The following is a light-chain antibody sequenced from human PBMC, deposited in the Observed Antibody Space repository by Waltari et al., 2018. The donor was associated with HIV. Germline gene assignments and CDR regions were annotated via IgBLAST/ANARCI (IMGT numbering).Light chain of an antibody. CDR3: QSYDSSLSGGV. J-gene: IGLJ3*02. CDR2: GNS. Sequence: QSALTQPPSVSGAPGQRVTISCTGSSSNIGAGYDVHWYQQVPRTAPNLPLYGNSTRPSGVPDRFSGSKSGTSASLAVTGLQAEDEADYYCQSYDSSLSGGVFGGGTKLTVL. CDR1: SSNIGAGYD. V-gene: IGLV1-40*01.